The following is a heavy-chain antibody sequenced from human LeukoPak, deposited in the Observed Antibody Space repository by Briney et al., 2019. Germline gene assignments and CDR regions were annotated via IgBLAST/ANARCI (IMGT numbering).Heavy chain of an antibody. CDR2: INSNRGGT. D-gene: IGHD3-3*01. V-gene: IGHV1-2*02. J-gene: IGHJ3*02. CDR1: GYTFTNYY. Sequence: GASVTVSFKASGYTFTNYYIHWVRQAPGQGLEWMGWINSNRGGTNYAQKFQGRVTMTRDTSISTAYMELRSVRSDDTAVYYCARDHGDDAFDIWGPGTMVTVSS. CDR3: ARDHGDDAFDI.